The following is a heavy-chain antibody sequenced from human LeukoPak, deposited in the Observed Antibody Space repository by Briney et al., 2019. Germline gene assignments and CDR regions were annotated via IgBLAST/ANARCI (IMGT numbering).Heavy chain of an antibody. J-gene: IGHJ5*02. Sequence: PSETLSLTCTVSGASVSSYYWTWIRQPPGKGLEWIGYMYYSGSTNYNPSLKSRVTISVDTSKNQFSLKLSSVTAADTAVYYCARAYGDYFWFDPWGQGTLVTVSS. CDR2: MYYSGST. CDR1: GASVSSYY. CDR3: ARAYGDYFWFDP. V-gene: IGHV4-59*08. D-gene: IGHD4-17*01.